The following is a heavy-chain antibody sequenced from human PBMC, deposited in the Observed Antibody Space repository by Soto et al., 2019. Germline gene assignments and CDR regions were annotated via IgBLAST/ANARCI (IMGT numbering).Heavy chain of an antibody. CDR3: ARQFGLVPDFDY. CDR1: GGSISGYY. Sequence: SETLSLTCTVSGGSISGYYWSWIRQPPGKGLEWIGYIYYSGSTNYNPSLKSRVTISVDTSKNQFSLKLSSVTAADTAVYYCARQFGLVPDFDYWGQGTLVTVSS. D-gene: IGHD3-10*01. CDR2: IYYSGST. V-gene: IGHV4-59*08. J-gene: IGHJ4*02.